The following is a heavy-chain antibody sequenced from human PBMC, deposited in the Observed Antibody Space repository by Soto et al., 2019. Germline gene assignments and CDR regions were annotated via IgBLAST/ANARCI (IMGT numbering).Heavy chain of an antibody. D-gene: IGHD5-18*01. CDR1: GFSLSTSGVG. J-gene: IGHJ4*02. CDR3: AHRLGPGYSYGLYYFDY. V-gene: IGHV2-5*02. Sequence: GSGPTLVNPTQTLTLTCTFSGFSLSTSGVGVGWIRQPPGKALEWLALIYWDDDKRYSPSLKSRLTITKDTSKNQVVLTMTNMDPVDTATYYCAHRLGPGYSYGLYYFDYWGQGTLVTVSS. CDR2: IYWDDDK.